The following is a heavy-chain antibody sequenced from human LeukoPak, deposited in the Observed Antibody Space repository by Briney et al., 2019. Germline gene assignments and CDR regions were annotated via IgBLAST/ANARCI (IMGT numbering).Heavy chain of an antibody. Sequence: GGSFRLSCAASGFTFSIYCMHWVRQAPGKGPMWGSRICPDGPVTNYADSVKARFSISRDNARNTVYLQMNSLRVEDTAVYYCARDPVEWELLLDYWGQGTLVTVSS. J-gene: IGHJ4*02. V-gene: IGHV3-74*01. CDR1: GFTFSIYC. CDR3: ARDPVEWELLLDY. D-gene: IGHD1-26*01. CDR2: ICPDGPVT.